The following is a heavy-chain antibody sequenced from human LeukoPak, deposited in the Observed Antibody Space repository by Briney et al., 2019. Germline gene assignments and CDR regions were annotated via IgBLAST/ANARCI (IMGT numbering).Heavy chain of an antibody. Sequence: ASVKVSCKASGYTFTSYDINWVRQATGQGLEWMGWMNPNSGNTGYAQKFQGRVTITRNTSISTAYMELSSLRSEDTAVYYCARPAAYSSSSLDYWGQGTLVTVSS. CDR2: MNPNSGNT. CDR1: GYTFTSYD. CDR3: ARPAAYSSSSLDY. D-gene: IGHD6-6*01. V-gene: IGHV1-8*03. J-gene: IGHJ4*02.